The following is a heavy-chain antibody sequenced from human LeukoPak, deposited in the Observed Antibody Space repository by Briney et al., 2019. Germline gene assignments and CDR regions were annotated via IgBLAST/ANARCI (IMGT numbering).Heavy chain of an antibody. D-gene: IGHD2-2*02. Sequence: SQTLSLTCTVSGGSISSGGYYWSWIRQHPGKGLEWIGYIYYSGSTYYNPSLKSRVTISVDTSKSQFSLKLSSVTAADTAVYYCARWCSSTSCYKNNFDYWGQGTLVTVSS. V-gene: IGHV4-31*03. CDR2: IYYSGST. CDR3: ARWCSSTSCYKNNFDY. J-gene: IGHJ4*02. CDR1: GGSISSGGYY.